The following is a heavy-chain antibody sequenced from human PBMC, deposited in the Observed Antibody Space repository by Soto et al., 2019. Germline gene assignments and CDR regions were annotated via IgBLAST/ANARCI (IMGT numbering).Heavy chain of an antibody. CDR1: GLTFSSYA. CDR2: ISASGDDT. V-gene: IGHV3-23*01. D-gene: IGHD3-10*01. CDR3: AKVRGSIGYYDYGMDV. J-gene: IGHJ6*02. Sequence: EVQLLESGGGLVQPGGSLRLSCAGSGLTFSSYAMRWVRQAPGKGLEWVSGISASGDDTYYADSVRGRFTVSRDNSKDTLFLQMNSLRAEDTAIYYCAKVRGSIGYYDYGMDVWGQGTTVTVSS.